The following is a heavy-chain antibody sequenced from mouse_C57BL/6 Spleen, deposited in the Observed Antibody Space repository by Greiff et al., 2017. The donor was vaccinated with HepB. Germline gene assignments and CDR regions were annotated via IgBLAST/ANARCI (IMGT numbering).Heavy chain of an antibody. J-gene: IGHJ3*01. Sequence: EVQLQQSGAELVRPGASVKLSCTASGFNIKDDYMHWVKQRPEQGLEWIGWIDPENGDTEYASKFQGKATITADTSSNTAYLQLSSLTSEDTAVYYCTTWEVVAPCWGQGTLVTVSA. CDR2: IDPENGDT. CDR1: GFNIKDDY. D-gene: IGHD1-1*01. V-gene: IGHV14-4*01. CDR3: TTWEVVAPC.